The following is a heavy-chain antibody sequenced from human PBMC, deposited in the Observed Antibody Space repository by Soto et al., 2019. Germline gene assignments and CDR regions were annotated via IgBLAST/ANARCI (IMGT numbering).Heavy chain of an antibody. CDR1: GGSISSGGYY. Sequence: SETLSLTCTVSGGSISSGGYYWSWIRQHPGKGLEWIGYIYSSGSTHYNTSLQNRVAISIDTSKNQVSLKVNSVTAADTAVYYCARDHPHSYGVYYFDYWGQGTPVTVSS. V-gene: IGHV4-61*08. CDR2: IYSSGST. D-gene: IGHD5-18*01. J-gene: IGHJ4*02. CDR3: ARDHPHSYGVYYFDY.